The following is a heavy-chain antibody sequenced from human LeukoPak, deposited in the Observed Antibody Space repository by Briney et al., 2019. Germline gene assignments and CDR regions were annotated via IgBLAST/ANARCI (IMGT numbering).Heavy chain of an antibody. CDR2: IYYSGST. Sequence: SETLSLTCTVSGGSISSSSYYWGWIRQPPGKGLEWIGSIYYSGSTYYNPSLKSRVTISVDTSKNQFSLKLSSVTAADTAVYYCARDSVHDYVWGTVYYFDYWGQGTLVTVSS. CDR3: ARDSVHDYVWGTVYYFDY. CDR1: GGSISSSSYY. D-gene: IGHD3-16*01. V-gene: IGHV4-39*07. J-gene: IGHJ4*02.